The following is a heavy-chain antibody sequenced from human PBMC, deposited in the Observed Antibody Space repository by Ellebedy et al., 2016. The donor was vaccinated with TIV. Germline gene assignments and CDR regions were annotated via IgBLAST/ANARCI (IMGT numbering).Heavy chain of an antibody. CDR3: TTDREGFGTFYGMDV. CDR1: GFTFTNAW. Sequence: GESLKISCAVPGFTFTNAWMSWVRQAPGKGLEWVGRIKSKTDGGTTDYAAPVKGRFTISRDDSKNTRYLQMNSLKTEDTAVYYCTTDREGFGTFYGMDVWGQGTTVTVSS. J-gene: IGHJ6*02. V-gene: IGHV3-15*01. CDR2: IKSKTDGGTT. D-gene: IGHD3-10*01.